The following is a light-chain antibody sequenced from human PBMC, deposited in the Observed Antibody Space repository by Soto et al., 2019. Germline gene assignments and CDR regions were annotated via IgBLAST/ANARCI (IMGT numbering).Light chain of an antibody. CDR1: QTISTI. J-gene: IGKJ5*01. CDR2: AAS. V-gene: IGKV1-39*01. CDR3: QHSYSTPHT. Sequence: DIQMTQSPSSLSASLGDTATITCRATQTISTILNWYQHKPGKAPNLLIYAASSLKSGVPSRFSGSGSGTDFTLTISSLPPEYFATYYCQHSYSTPHTFGQGTRLEIK.